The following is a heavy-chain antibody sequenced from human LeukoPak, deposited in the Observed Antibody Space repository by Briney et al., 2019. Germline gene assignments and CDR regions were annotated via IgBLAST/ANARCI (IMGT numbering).Heavy chain of an antibody. D-gene: IGHD4-17*01. CDR1: GFTFSSYG. CDR3: ARIAVTYTFDY. Sequence: GGSLRLSCAASGFTFSSYGMSWVRQAPGKGLEWVSSISYSSSYIYYADSVKGRFTISRDNAKNSLYLQMNSVRAEDTAVYYCARIAVTYTFDYWGQGTLVTVSS. V-gene: IGHV3-21*01. CDR2: ISYSSSYI. J-gene: IGHJ4*02.